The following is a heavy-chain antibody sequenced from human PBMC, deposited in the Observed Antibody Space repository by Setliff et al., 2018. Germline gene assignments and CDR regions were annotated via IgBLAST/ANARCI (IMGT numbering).Heavy chain of an antibody. CDR2: IRSKAYGGTT. CDR3: TRSSSSGLVYYFDY. J-gene: IGHJ4*02. CDR1: GFTFSSYS. Sequence: GGSLRLSCAASGFTFSSYSMNWVRQAPGKGLEWVGFIRSKAYGGTTEYAASVKGRFTISRDDSKSIAYLQMNSLKTEDTAVYYCTRSSSSGLVYYFDYWGQGTL. D-gene: IGHD6-6*01. V-gene: IGHV3-49*04.